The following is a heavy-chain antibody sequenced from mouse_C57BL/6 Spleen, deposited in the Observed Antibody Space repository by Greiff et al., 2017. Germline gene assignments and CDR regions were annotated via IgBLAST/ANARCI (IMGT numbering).Heavy chain of an antibody. V-gene: IGHV1-81*01. CDR1: GYTFTSYG. J-gene: IGHJ1*03. CDR2: IYPRSGNT. Sequence: QVQLQQSGAELARPGASVKLSCKASGYTFTSYGIIWVKQRTGQGLEWIGEIYPRSGNTYYNEKFKGKATLTADKSSSTAYMELRSLTSEDSAVYFCARGYYGSGKTWYFDVWGTGTTVTVSS. D-gene: IGHD1-1*01. CDR3: ARGYYGSGKTWYFDV.